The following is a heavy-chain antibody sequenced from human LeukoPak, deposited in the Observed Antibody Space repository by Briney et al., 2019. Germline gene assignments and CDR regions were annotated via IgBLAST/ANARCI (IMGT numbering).Heavy chain of an antibody. CDR1: GFTFSSYN. D-gene: IGHD2-15*01. CDR3: ARDERGYSDWFDP. Sequence: GGSLRLSCAASGFTFSSYNVNWVRQAPGRGLEWVSSISSSSSYIYYADSVKGRFTISRDNAKNSLYLQMNSLRVEDTAVYYCARDERGYSDWFDPWGQGTLVPVSS. V-gene: IGHV3-21*01. CDR2: ISSSSSYI. J-gene: IGHJ5*02.